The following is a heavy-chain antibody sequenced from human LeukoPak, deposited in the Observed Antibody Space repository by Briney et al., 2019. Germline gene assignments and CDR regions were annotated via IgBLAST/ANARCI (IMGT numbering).Heavy chain of an antibody. D-gene: IGHD1-26*01. CDR3: AREGGSSFSSFDP. CDR1: GGSISSYY. V-gene: IGHV4-59*01. CDR2: IYYSGST. J-gene: IGHJ5*02. Sequence: SETLSLTCTVSGGSISSYYWSWIRQPPGKGLEWIGYIYYSGSTNYNPSLKSRVTISVDTSKNQFSLKLSSVTAADTAVYYCAREGGSSFSSFDPWGQGTLVTVSS.